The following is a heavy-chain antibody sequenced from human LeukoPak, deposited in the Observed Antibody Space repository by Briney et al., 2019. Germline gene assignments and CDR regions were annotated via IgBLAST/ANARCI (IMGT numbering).Heavy chain of an antibody. J-gene: IGHJ5*02. CDR3: AREDRSGWHDNDNWFDP. CDR1: GDSINTGSYY. Sequence: SETLSLTCSVSGDSINTGSYYWSWLRQPAGKGLEWIGHIYFTGDTNYNPSLKSRVSISVDTSKNRSSLKLTSVSAADTATYYCAREDRSGWHDNDNWFDPWGQGTLVIVSS. V-gene: IGHV4-61*09. D-gene: IGHD6-19*01. CDR2: IYFTGDT.